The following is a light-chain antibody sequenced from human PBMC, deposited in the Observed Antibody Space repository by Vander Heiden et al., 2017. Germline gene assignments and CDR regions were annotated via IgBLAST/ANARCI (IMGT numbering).Light chain of an antibody. CDR2: DAS. CDR1: QSVSSY. J-gene: IGKJ4*01. CDR3: QQRSNWPPGVT. V-gene: IGKV3-11*01. Sequence: ELVLTQSPATPSLSSRERATLPCSASQSVSSYLAWYQQKPGQAPRLLIYDASNRATGIPARFSGSGSGTDFTLTISSLEPEDFAVYYCQQRSNWPPGVTFGGGTKVEIK.